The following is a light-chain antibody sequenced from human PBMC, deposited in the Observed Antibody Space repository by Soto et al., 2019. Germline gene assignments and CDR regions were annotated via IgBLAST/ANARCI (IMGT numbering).Light chain of an antibody. J-gene: IGKJ1*01. V-gene: IGKV1-5*01. CDR3: QAYTTYSRT. Sequence: DIQMTQSPSTLSAYVGDRVTITCRASQSISSWLAWYQQKPGKAPKVLIYDASTLQSGVPSRFSGGGSGTEFTLTITSLQPDDFATYYCQAYTTYSRTFGQGTKVEVK. CDR2: DAS. CDR1: QSISSW.